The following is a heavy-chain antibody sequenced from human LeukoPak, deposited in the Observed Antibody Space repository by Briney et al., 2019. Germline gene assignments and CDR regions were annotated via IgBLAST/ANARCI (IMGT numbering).Heavy chain of an antibody. V-gene: IGHV1-2*02. D-gene: IGHD3-10*01. CDR1: GYTFTGYY. Sequence: ASVKVSCKASGYTFTGYYMHWVRQAPGQGLEWMGWINPNSGGTNYAQKFQGRVTMTRDTSISTAYMELSRLRSDDTAVYYCARPRLYGSGSYSFYWGQGTLVTVSS. CDR3: ARPRLYGSGSYSFY. CDR2: INPNSGGT. J-gene: IGHJ4*02.